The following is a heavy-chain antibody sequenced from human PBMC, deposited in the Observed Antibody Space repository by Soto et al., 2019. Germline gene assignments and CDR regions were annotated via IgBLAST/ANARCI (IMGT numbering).Heavy chain of an antibody. CDR2: IKQDGSEK. D-gene: IGHD3-3*01. Sequence: GESLKISCAASGFTFSSYWMSWVRQAPGKGLEWVANIKQDGSEKYYVDSVKGRFTISRDNAKNSLYLQMNSLRAEDTAVYYCARVTIFGVVIYYYYGMDVWGQGTTVTVSS. V-gene: IGHV3-7*04. CDR3: ARVTIFGVVIYYYYGMDV. CDR1: GFTFSSYW. J-gene: IGHJ6*02.